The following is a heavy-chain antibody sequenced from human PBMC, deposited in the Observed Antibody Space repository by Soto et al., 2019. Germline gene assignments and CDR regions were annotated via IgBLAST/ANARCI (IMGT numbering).Heavy chain of an antibody. V-gene: IGHV3-48*01. CDR3: ARDRGYCSSTSCWPRWFDP. CDR2: ISSSSSTI. J-gene: IGHJ5*02. D-gene: IGHD2-2*01. Sequence: GGSLRLSCAATGLTFSSYSMNWVRQAPGKGLEWVSYISSSSSTIYYADSVKGRFTISRDNAKNSLYLQMNSLRAEDTAVYYCARDRGYCSSTSCWPRWFDPWGQRTLVTVPS. CDR1: GLTFSSYS.